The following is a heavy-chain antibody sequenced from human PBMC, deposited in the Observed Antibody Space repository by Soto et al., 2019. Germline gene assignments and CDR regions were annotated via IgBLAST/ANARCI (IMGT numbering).Heavy chain of an antibody. CDR3: AREGIAAADFYYYGMDV. V-gene: IGHV4-59*01. J-gene: IGHJ6*02. D-gene: IGHD6-13*01. CDR1: GGSISSYY. CDR2: IYYSGST. Sequence: SETLSLTCTVSGGSISSYYWSWIRQPPGKGLEWIGYIYYSGSTNYNPSIKSRVTISVDTSKNQFSLKLSSVTAADTAVYYCAREGIAAADFYYYGMDVWGQGTTVTVSS.